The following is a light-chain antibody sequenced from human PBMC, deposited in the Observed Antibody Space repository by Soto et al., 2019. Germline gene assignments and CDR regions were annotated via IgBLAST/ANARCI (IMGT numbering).Light chain of an antibody. CDR1: QSVSSY. CDR3: QHRLNSLT. J-gene: IGKJ4*01. V-gene: IGKV3-11*01. Sequence: EIVLTQSPATLSLSPGERATLSCSASQSVSSYLAWYQRKPGQAPRLLIQDTSNRATGIPARFSGSGSETDFPLTISSLVPEDFAVYYCQHRLNSLTCGGGTKVEIK. CDR2: DTS.